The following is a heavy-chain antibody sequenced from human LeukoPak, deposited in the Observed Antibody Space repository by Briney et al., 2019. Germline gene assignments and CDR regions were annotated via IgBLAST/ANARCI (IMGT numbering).Heavy chain of an antibody. CDR3: AKDQWSFSYFDY. V-gene: IGHV3-23*01. CDR2: ISGSGIST. D-gene: IGHD1-26*01. CDR1: GLTFSSYA. J-gene: IGHJ4*02. Sequence: PPGGSLRLSCAASGLTFSSYAMSWVRQAPGKGLEWVSDISGSGISTYYADSVKGRFTISRDNSKNTLYLQMNSLRAEDTAVYYCAKDQWSFSYFDYWGQGTLVTVSS.